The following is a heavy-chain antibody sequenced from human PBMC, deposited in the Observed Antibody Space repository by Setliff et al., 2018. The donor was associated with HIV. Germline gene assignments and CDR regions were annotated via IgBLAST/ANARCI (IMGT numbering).Heavy chain of an antibody. D-gene: IGHD4-17*01. CDR1: GFTLTFYY. CDR3: ARSAHDYGVDY. V-gene: IGHV1-2*02. CDR2: INPNSGGT. J-gene: IGHJ4*02. Sequence: ASVKVSCKASGFTLTFYYMHWVRQAPGQGLEWMGWINPNSGGTSDAQKFQGRVTMTRDTSISTAYMELSRLRSDDTAVYYCARSAHDYGVDYWGQGTLVTVSS.